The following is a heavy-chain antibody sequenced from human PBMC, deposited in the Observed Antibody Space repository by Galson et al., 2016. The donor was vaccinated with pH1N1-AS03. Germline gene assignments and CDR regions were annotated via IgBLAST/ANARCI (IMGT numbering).Heavy chain of an antibody. Sequence: SVKVSCAASGYTFPNFGMSWVRQAPGQGLEWMGWISPYNGNTQYAQRLEGRVTMTTDTSTNTAYLELRSLTYDDTAVYYCARAAPFDPWGHGTLVIVSS. V-gene: IGHV1-18*04. J-gene: IGHJ5*02. CDR2: ISPYNGNT. D-gene: IGHD2-15*01. CDR1: GYTFPNFG. CDR3: ARAAPFDP.